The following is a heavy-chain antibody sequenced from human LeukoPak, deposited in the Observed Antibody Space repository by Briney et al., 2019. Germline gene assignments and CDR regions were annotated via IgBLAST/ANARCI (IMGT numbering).Heavy chain of an antibody. V-gene: IGHV4-59*05. J-gene: IGHJ5*02. CDR1: GGSFSGYY. CDR3: ARHPRGDYVFGP. Sequence: SETLSLTCAVYGGSFSGYYWSWIRQPPGKGLEWIGSIYYSGSTYYNPSLKSRVTISVDTSKNQFSLKLSSVTAADTAVYYCARHPRGDYVFGPWGQGTLVTVSS. D-gene: IGHD4-17*01. CDR2: IYYSGST.